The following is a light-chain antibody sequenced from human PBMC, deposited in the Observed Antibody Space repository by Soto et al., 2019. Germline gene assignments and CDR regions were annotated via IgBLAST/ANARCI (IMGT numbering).Light chain of an antibody. J-gene: IGKJ2*01. CDR3: QQYSIYSS. V-gene: IGKV1-5*01. CDR2: DAS. CDR1: QSISGW. Sequence: DIQMTQSPSTLSASVGDRVTITCRASQSISGWLAWYQQKPGKAPNLLISDASSLESGAPSRFSGSGSGTELTLSISGLQPDDFATYYCQQYSIYSSFGQGTKLEIK.